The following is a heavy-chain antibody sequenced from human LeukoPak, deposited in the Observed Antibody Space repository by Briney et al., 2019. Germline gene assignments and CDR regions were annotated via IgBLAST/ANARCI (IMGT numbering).Heavy chain of an antibody. CDR2: INHSGST. D-gene: IGHD3-10*01. CDR3: ARAGRDCYGSGSYRRGVDY. Sequence: PSETLSLTCAVYGGSFSGYYWSWIRQPPGKGLEWIGEINHSGSTNYNPSLKSRVTISVDTSKNQFSLKLSSVTAADTAVYCCARAGRDCYGSGSYRRGVDYWGQGTLVTVSS. V-gene: IGHV4-34*01. CDR1: GGSFSGYY. J-gene: IGHJ4*02.